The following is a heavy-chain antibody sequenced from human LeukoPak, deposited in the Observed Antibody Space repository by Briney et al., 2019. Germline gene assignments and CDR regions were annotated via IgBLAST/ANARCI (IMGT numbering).Heavy chain of an antibody. V-gene: IGHV1-8*01. Sequence: GASVKVSFKASGYTFTSYDINWVRQATGQGLEWMGWMNPNSGNTGYAQKFQGRVTMTRNTPISTAYMELSSLRSEDTAVYYCARVGSAATHEYYYYYMDVWGKGTTVTVSS. D-gene: IGHD2-15*01. J-gene: IGHJ6*03. CDR2: MNPNSGNT. CDR1: GYTFTSYD. CDR3: ARVGSAATHEYYYYYMDV.